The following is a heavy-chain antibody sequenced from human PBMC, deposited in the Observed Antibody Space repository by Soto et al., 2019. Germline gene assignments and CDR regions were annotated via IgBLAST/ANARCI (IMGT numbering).Heavy chain of an antibody. CDR2: ISDDGDKR. CDR3: AKARVRIVGANSFDY. V-gene: IGHV3-30*18. D-gene: IGHD1-26*01. J-gene: IGHJ4*02. Sequence: QVPLVQSGGGVVQPGGSLRLSCVGSGFTFSNYGMHWVRQPPGKGLEWVALISDDGDKRYYADSVRGRLIISRDNSKDTLYLQMNSLGPDDTAVYFCAKARVRIVGANSFDYWGQGTPVTVSS. CDR1: GFTFSNYG.